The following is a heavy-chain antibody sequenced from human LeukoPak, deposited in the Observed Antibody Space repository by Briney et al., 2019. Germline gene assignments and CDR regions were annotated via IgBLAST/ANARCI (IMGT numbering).Heavy chain of an antibody. D-gene: IGHD3-22*01. CDR2: IYHSGST. J-gene: IGHJ4*02. CDR3: ASQDYDSSGGGDY. CDR1: GGSISSSSFY. V-gene: IGHV4-39*07. Sequence: SETLSLTCTVSGGSISSSSFYWGWIRQPPGKGLEWIGSIYHSGSTNYNPSLKSRVTISVDTSKNQFSLKLSSVTAADTAVYYCASQDYDSSGGGDYWGQGTLVTVSS.